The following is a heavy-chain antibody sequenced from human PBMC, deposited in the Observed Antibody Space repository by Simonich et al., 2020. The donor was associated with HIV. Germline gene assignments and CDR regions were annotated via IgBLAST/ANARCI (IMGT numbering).Heavy chain of an antibody. Sequence: QVQLVESGGGVVQPGRSLRLSCAASGFTFSSYGMHWVRQAPGKGREWVAVLWYDGNNKYYAGSVKGRFTISRDNSKNTLYLQMNSLRAEDTAVYSCARDAMLSGVMTGAFDIWGQGTMVTVSS. D-gene: IGHD1-26*01. V-gene: IGHV3-33*01. J-gene: IGHJ3*02. CDR2: LWYDGNNK. CDR3: ARDAMLSGVMTGAFDI. CDR1: GFTFSSYG.